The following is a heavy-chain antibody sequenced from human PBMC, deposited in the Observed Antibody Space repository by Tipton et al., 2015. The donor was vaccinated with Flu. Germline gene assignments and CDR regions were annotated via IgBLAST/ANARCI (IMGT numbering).Heavy chain of an antibody. CDR3: ARAKSPGYYYDSSEGAYFDY. CDR1: GGSISSSNW. D-gene: IGHD3-22*01. Sequence: TLSLTCAVSGGSISSSNWWSWVRQPPGKGLEWIGEIYHSGSTNYNPSLKSRVTISVDKSKNQFSLKLSSVTAADTAVYYCARAKSPGYYYDSSEGAYFDYGGQGTLVTVSS. J-gene: IGHJ4*02. CDR2: IYHSGST. V-gene: IGHV4-4*02.